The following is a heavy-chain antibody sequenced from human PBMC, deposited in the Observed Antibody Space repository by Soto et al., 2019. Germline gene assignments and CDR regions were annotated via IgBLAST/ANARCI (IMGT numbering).Heavy chain of an antibody. Sequence: GGSLRLSCAASGFTFSSYAMHWVRQAPGKGLERVAVISYDGSNKYHADSVKGRLTISRDNSKNTLYLQMNSLRAEDTAVYYCARTPEHYYDSSGYCPGYYFDYWSQGTLVTVSS. J-gene: IGHJ4*02. CDR3: ARTPEHYYDSSGYCPGYYFDY. D-gene: IGHD3-22*01. CDR1: GFTFSSYA. V-gene: IGHV3-30-3*01. CDR2: ISYDGSNK.